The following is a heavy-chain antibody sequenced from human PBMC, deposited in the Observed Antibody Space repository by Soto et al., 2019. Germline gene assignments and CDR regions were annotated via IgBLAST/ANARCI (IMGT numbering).Heavy chain of an antibody. CDR1: GYTFTNYA. CDR3: GRGYGYY. Sequence: QVQLVQSGAEVKKPGASVKVSCKTSGYTFTNYAIHWVRQAPGQRLEWMGWINAGNGNTKYSQNFQGRVTITRDTSASPAYMELSSLSSEDTAVYYCGRGYGYYWGQGSLVTVSS. CDR2: INAGNGNT. J-gene: IGHJ4*02. V-gene: IGHV1-3*01. D-gene: IGHD6-25*01.